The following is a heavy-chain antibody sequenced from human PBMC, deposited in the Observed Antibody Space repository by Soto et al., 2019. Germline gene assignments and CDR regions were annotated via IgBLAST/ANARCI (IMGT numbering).Heavy chain of an antibody. CDR2: ISSTSSTI. D-gene: IGHD2-2*02. CDR3: AREGGRHCSPTRCYNAFDI. V-gene: IGHV3-48*02. CDR1: GFSFSAFS. Sequence: PGGSLRLSCASSGFSFSAFSMNWVRQAPGKGLEWVSYISSTSSTIYYGDSVKGRFTISRDNAKNSLYLQMNSLRDEGTAVYYCAREGGRHCSPTRCYNAFDIWGQGTMVTVSS. J-gene: IGHJ3*02.